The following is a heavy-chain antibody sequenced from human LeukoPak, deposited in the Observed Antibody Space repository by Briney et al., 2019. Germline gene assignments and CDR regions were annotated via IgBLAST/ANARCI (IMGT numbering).Heavy chain of an antibody. CDR1: GYTFTGYY. J-gene: IGHJ6*03. D-gene: IGHD1-26*01. Sequence: ASVKVSCKASGYTFTGYYMHWVRQAPGQGLEGMGWINPNSGGTNYAQKFQGRVTMTRDTSISTAYMELSRMRSDDTAVYYCARGWSGSYYSHYYYYMDVWGKGITVTVSS. CDR3: ARGWSGSYYSHYYYYMDV. CDR2: INPNSGGT. V-gene: IGHV1-2*02.